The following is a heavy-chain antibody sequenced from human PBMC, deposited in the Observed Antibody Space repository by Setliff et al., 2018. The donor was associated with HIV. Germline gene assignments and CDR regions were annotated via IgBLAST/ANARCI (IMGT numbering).Heavy chain of an antibody. CDR2: ISAYNGNT. CDR3: ASGGSYSGSYFLPENAFDI. D-gene: IGHD1-26*01. Sequence: ASVKVSCKASGYTFTSYGISWVRQAPGQGLEWMGWISAYNGNTNYAQKLQGRVTMTTDTSTSTAYMELRSLRSDDTAVYYCASGGSYSGSYFLPENAFDIWGQGTMVT. J-gene: IGHJ3*02. V-gene: IGHV1-18*01. CDR1: GYTFTSYG.